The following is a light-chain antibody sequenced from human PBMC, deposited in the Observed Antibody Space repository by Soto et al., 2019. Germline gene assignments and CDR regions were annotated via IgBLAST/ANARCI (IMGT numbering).Light chain of an antibody. CDR3: QQYSSYPLT. CDR2: DAS. Sequence: DIQMTQSPSSLSVSVGDRVTITCRASETINTWLAWYQQKPGKAPKILIYDASNLERGVPSRLSGSGSGAEFTLTISSLQPDDVATYYCQQYSSYPLTFGGGTKV. CDR1: ETINTW. J-gene: IGKJ4*01. V-gene: IGKV1-5*01.